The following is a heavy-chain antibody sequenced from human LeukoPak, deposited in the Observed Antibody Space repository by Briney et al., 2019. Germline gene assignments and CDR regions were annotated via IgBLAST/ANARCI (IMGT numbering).Heavy chain of an antibody. J-gene: IGHJ4*02. D-gene: IGHD3-10*01. CDR2: MKPDASHI. CDR3: VRDSRTYGYF. V-gene: IGHV3-7*01. Sequence: QPGGSLRLSCAASGFSFSNFWMAWVRQRPGEGLEWVANMKPDASHISHVDSVEGRFTISRDNAKNSLYLQMDSLRAEDTAVYYCVRDSRTYGYFWGRGTLVTVSS. CDR1: GFSFSNFW.